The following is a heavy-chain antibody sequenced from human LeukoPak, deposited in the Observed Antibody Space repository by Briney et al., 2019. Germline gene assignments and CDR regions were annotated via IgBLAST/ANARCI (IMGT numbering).Heavy chain of an antibody. V-gene: IGHV1-2*02. J-gene: IGHJ3*02. CDR2: INPNSGGT. CDR1: GYTFTGYY. Sequence: ASVKVSCKASGYTFTGYYMHWVRQAPGQGLEWMGWINPNSGGTNYAQKSQGRVTMTRDTSISTAYMELSRLRSDDTAVYYCARERQGDSYYDFWSGYYSPHDAFDIWGQGTMVTVSS. CDR3: ARERQGDSYYDFWSGYYSPHDAFDI. D-gene: IGHD3-3*01.